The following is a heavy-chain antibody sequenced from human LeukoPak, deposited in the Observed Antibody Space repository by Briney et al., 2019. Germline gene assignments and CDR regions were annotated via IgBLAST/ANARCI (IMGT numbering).Heavy chain of an antibody. Sequence: GGSLRLSCAASGFTFSTYSMNWVRQAPGKGLEWVSSISSSSSYIYYADSVKGRFTISRDNAKNSLYLQMNSLRAEDTAVYYCARDGRTGSGRQYYFDYWGQGTLVTVSS. J-gene: IGHJ4*02. CDR2: ISSSSSYI. V-gene: IGHV3-21*01. D-gene: IGHD6-19*01. CDR3: ARDGRTGSGRQYYFDY. CDR1: GFTFSTYS.